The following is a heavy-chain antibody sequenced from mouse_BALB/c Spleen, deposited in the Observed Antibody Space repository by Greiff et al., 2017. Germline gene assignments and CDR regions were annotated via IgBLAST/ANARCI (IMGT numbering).Heavy chain of an antibody. CDR3: TRGGFITTVFYAMDY. D-gene: IGHD1-2*01. CDR1: GYTFTSYW. CDR2: IYPGSGST. J-gene: IGHJ4*01. V-gene: IGHV1S22*01. Sequence: LQQPGSELVRPGASVKLSCKASGYTFTSYWMHWVKQRHGQGLEWIGNIYPGSGSTNYDEKFKSKGTLTVDTSSSTAYMHLSSLTSEDSAVYYCTRGGFITTVFYAMDYWGQGTSVTVSS.